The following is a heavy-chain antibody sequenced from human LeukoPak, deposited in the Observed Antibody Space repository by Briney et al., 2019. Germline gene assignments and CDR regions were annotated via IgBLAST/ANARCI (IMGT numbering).Heavy chain of an antibody. V-gene: IGHV4-30-2*01. Sequence: PSETLSLTCTVSGDSISSGDYYWSWIRQPPGKGLEWIGYIYHSGSTYYNPSLKGRVTISVDRSKNQFSLKLSSVTAADTAVYYCARSSYDFWSGYYTEKGGWFDPWGQGTLVTVSS. CDR3: ARSSYDFWSGYYTEKGGWFDP. J-gene: IGHJ5*02. CDR2: IYHSGST. D-gene: IGHD3-3*01. CDR1: GDSISSGDYY.